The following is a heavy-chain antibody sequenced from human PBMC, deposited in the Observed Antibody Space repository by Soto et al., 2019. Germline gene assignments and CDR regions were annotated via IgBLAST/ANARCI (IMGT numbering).Heavy chain of an antibody. CDR1: GYTFTSYG. J-gene: IGHJ4*02. Sequence: ASVKVSCKASGYTFTSYGISWVRQAPGQGLEWMGWISAYNGNTNYAQKLQGRVTMTTDTSTSTAYMELRSLRSDDTAVYYCARDGVGGYYDSSGYYYLYYFDYWGQGTLVTVSS. D-gene: IGHD3-22*01. CDR3: ARDGVGGYYDSSGYYYLYYFDY. CDR2: ISAYNGNT. V-gene: IGHV1-18*01.